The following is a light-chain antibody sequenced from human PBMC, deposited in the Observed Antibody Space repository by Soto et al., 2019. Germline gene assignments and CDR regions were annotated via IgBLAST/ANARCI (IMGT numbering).Light chain of an antibody. J-gene: IGKJ1*01. V-gene: IGKV3-15*01. CDR2: GAS. Sequence: EIVMTQSPATLSVSPGERATLSCRASQSVSNNLAWYQKKPGQAPRLLIYGASTRATGIPARFSDSGSGTEFTLTISSLQSEDFAFYYCQQYNNWWTFGQ. CDR3: QQYNNWWT. CDR1: QSVSNN.